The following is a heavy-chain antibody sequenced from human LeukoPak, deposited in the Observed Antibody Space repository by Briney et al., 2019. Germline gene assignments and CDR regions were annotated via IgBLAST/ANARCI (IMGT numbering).Heavy chain of an antibody. CDR3: ATRGYSYGYGMDV. V-gene: IGHV1-18*01. J-gene: IGHJ6*02. Sequence: ALVKVSCKASGYTFISYGISWVRQAPGQGLEWMGWISAYNGNTNYAQKLQGRVTMTTDTSTSTAYMELRSLRSDDTAVYYCATRGYSYGYGMDVWGQGTTVTVSS. D-gene: IGHD5-18*01. CDR2: ISAYNGNT. CDR1: GYTFISYG.